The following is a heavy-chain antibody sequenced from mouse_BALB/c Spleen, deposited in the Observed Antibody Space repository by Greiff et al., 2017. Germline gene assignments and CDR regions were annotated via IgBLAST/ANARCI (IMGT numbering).Heavy chain of an antibody. CDR1: GFNIKDYY. CDR3: NAGDEDPWFAY. D-gene: IGHD3-3*01. CDR2: IDPENGDT. J-gene: IGHJ3*01. Sequence: EVQLQQSGAELVRSGASVKLSCTASGFNIKDYYMHWVKQRPEQGLEWIGWIDPENGDTEYAPKFQGKATMTADTSSNTAYLQLSSLTSEDTAVYYCNAGDEDPWFAYWGQGTLVTVSA. V-gene: IGHV14-4*02.